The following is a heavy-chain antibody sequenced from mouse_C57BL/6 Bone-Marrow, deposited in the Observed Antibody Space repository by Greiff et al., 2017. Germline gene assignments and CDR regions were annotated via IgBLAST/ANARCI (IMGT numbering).Heavy chain of an antibody. CDR3: ARPYYSNYWYFDV. CDR2: IYPGSGST. J-gene: IGHJ1*03. Sequence: VKLVESGAELVKPGASVKMSCKASGYTFTSYWITWVKQRPGQGLEWIGDIYPGSGSTNYNEKFKSKATLTVDTSSSTAYMQLSSLTSEDSAVYYWARPYYSNYWYFDVWGTGTTVTVSS. CDR1: GYTFTSYW. D-gene: IGHD2-5*01. V-gene: IGHV1-55*01.